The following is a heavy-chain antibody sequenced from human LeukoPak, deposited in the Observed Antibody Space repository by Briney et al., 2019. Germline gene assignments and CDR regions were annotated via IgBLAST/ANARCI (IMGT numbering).Heavy chain of an antibody. D-gene: IGHD7-27*01. V-gene: IGHV1-69*13. CDR1: RGTFSSYA. Sequence: ASVKVSCKASRGTFSSYAISWVRQAPGQGLEWMGGIIPIFGTANYAQKFQGRVTITADESTSTAYMELSSLRSEDTAVYYCARERNWAIDYWGQGTLVTVSS. CDR3: ARERNWAIDY. J-gene: IGHJ4*02. CDR2: IIPIFGTA.